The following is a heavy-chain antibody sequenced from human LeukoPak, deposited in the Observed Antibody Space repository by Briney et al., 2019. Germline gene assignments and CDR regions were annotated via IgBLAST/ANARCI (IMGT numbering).Heavy chain of an antibody. CDR2: IYSDGST. Sequence: GGSLRLSCAASGFTVSTNYISWVRQAPGKKLEWVSDIYSDGSTFYADSVKGRFTISRDNSKNTLYLQMNSLRAEDTAVYHCARYDFILISYFDLWGRGTLVTVSS. CDR3: ARYDFILISYFDL. CDR1: GFTVSTNY. V-gene: IGHV3-53*01. D-gene: IGHD3-3*01. J-gene: IGHJ2*01.